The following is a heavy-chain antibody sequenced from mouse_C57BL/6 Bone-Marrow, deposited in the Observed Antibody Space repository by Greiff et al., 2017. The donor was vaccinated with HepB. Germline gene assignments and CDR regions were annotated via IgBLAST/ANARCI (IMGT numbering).Heavy chain of an antibody. CDR2: IYPRSGNT. V-gene: IGHV1-81*01. CDR3: ARSPDGYYFDY. Sequence: VHLVESGAELARPGASVKLSCKASGYTFTSYGISWVKQRTGQGLEWIGEIYPRSGNTYYNEKFKGKATLTADKSSSTAYMELRSLTSEDSAVYFCARSPDGYYFDYWGQGTTLTVSS. D-gene: IGHD2-3*01. CDR1: GYTFTSYG. J-gene: IGHJ2*01.